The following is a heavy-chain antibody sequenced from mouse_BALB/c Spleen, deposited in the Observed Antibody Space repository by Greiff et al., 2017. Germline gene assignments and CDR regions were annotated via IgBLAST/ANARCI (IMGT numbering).Heavy chain of an antibody. D-gene: IGHD2-4*01. V-gene: IGHV4-1*02. CDR1: GFDFSRYW. CDR2: INPDSSTI. Sequence: EVKVIESGGGLVQPGGSLKLSCAASGFDFSRYWMSWVRQAPGKGLEWIGEINPDSSTINYTPSLKDKFIISRDNAKNTLYLQMSKVRSEDTALYYCARPGDYDGRDYYAMDYWGQGTSVTVSS. CDR3: ARPGDYDGRDYYAMDY. J-gene: IGHJ4*01.